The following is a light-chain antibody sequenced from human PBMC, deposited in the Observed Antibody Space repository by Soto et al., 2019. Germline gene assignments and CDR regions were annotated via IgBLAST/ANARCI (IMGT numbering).Light chain of an antibody. J-gene: IGLJ1*01. V-gene: IGLV1-47*02. CDR1: SSNIGSNY. CDR2: TNN. Sequence: QSVLTQPPSASGTPGQRVTISCSGSSSNIGSNYVYWYQHLPGTAPKLLIYTNNLRPSGVPDRFSGSKSGTSASLAISGLRSEDEADYYCGAWDDSLSVYVFGTGTKVTV. CDR3: GAWDDSLSVYV.